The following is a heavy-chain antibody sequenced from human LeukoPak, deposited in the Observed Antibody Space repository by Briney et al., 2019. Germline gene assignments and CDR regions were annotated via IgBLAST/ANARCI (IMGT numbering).Heavy chain of an antibody. J-gene: IGHJ4*02. CDR1: GFTFSKYW. CDR2: INTDGTVT. V-gene: IGHV3-74*01. CDR3: AKAGSSSWYSDY. Sequence: GGSLRLSCAASGFTFSKYWMLWVRQAPGKGLESVSRINTDGTVTTYADSVKGRFTISRDNSKNTLYPQMNSLRAEDTAVYYCAKAGSSSWYSDYWGQGTLVTVSS. D-gene: IGHD6-13*01.